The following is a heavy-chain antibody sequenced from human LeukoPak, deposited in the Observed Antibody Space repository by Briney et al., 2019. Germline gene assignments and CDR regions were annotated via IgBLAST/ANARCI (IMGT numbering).Heavy chain of an antibody. V-gene: IGHV1-18*01. CDR3: ARGEAAARHFDY. J-gene: IGHJ4*02. CDR2: ISVYNGNT. Sequence: GASVKVSCKASGYSFNNFGISWVRQAPGEGLEWMGGISVYNGNTNYAQKLQGRVTMTTDTSTTTAYMEPRSLRSDDTAVYYCARGEAAARHFDYWGQGTLVTVSS. CDR1: GYSFNNFG. D-gene: IGHD6-13*01.